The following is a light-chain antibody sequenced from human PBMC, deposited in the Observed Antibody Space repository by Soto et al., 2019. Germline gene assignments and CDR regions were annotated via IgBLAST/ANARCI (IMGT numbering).Light chain of an antibody. CDR2: EAS. Sequence: DIQLTQSPSLLSASIGDRVTITCRASHDISTFLAWYQQKPGKAPKLLIYEASTLQSGVPSRFSGSGSGTEFPLTISGLLAEDFAAYHCQQLYTLPFTFGQGTRL. CDR1: HDISTF. V-gene: IGKV1-9*01. CDR3: QQLYTLPFT. J-gene: IGKJ5*01.